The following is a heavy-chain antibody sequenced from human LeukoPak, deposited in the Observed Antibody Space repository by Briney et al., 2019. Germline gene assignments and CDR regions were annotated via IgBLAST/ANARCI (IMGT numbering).Heavy chain of an antibody. V-gene: IGHV3-7*01. Sequence: GGSLRLSCAASGFTLRNYWMAWVRRLPGKGLEWVANIKHDGSEKYYVDSVKGRFTISRDNAKNSLYLQMNSLRAEDTAVYYCARGPYSSSWYYHYYYMDVWGKGTTVTVSS. CDR1: GFTLRNYW. J-gene: IGHJ6*03. D-gene: IGHD6-13*01. CDR3: ARGPYSSSWYYHYYYMDV. CDR2: IKHDGSEK.